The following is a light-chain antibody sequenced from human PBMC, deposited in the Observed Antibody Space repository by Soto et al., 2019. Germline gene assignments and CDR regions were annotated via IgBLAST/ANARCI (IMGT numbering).Light chain of an antibody. Sequence: QSALTQPASASGSPGQSVTISCTGTTSDIGAYNYVSWYQQRPGKAPKLIIYEATSRPSGVPARIFGSKSDTTASLTVSGLQAEDEADYYCSTFAGTNSFVFGTGTKLTVL. CDR1: TSDIGAYNY. J-gene: IGLJ1*01. CDR2: EAT. V-gene: IGLV2-8*01. CDR3: STFAGTNSFV.